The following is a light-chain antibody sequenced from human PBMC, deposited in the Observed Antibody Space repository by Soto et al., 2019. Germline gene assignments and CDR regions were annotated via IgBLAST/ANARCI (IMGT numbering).Light chain of an antibody. CDR3: CSYAGSSTFVV. Sequence: QSVLTQPASVSGSPGQSITISCTGTSSDVGSYNLVSWYQQHPGKAPKLMIYEGSKRPSGVSNRFSGSKSGNTASLTISGLQAEDEAHYYCCSYAGSSTFVVFGGGTKVTVL. CDR1: SSDVGSYNL. J-gene: IGLJ2*01. CDR2: EGS. V-gene: IGLV2-23*03.